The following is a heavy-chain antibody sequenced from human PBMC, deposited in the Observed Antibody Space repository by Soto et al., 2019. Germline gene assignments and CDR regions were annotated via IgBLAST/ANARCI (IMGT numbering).Heavy chain of an antibody. Sequence: EVQLVESGGGLVKPGGSLRLSCAASGFTFSSYSMNWVRQAPGKGLEWVSSISSSSSYIYYADSVKGRFTISRDNAKNSLYLQMNILRADDTAVYYCARDQYSAPITLFEVSQGEAFDICGQGIMVTVSS. CDR3: ARDQYSAPITLFEVSQGEAFDI. CDR2: ISSSSSYI. J-gene: IGHJ3*02. V-gene: IGHV3-21*01. CDR1: GFTFSSYS. D-gene: IGHD3-3*01.